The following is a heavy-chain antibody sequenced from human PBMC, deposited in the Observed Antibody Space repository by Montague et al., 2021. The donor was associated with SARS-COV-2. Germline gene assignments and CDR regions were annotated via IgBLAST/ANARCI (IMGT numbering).Heavy chain of an antibody. D-gene: IGHD2/OR15-2a*01. CDR2: ISNGSYAS. CDR3: AKGGLACNDLRCWYCFDS. J-gene: IGHJ4*02. CDR1: GFTFSSYA. Sequence: SLRLSCAASGFTFSSYAMTWVRQAPGMGLEWISAISNGSYASYYADSVKGRFTISRDNSKNTLYLQLNSLRAEDTALYYCAKGGLACNDLRCWYCFDSWGQGTLVTVSS. V-gene: IGHV3-23*01.